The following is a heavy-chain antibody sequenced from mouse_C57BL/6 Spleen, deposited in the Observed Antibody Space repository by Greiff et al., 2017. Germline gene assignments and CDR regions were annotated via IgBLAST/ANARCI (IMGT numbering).Heavy chain of an antibody. CDR3: ARGEVYDGYLNY. J-gene: IGHJ4*01. CDR1: GYTFTDYN. CDR2: INPNNGGT. V-gene: IGHV1-22*01. D-gene: IGHD2-3*01. Sequence: VQLQQSGPELVKPGASVKMSCKASGYTFTDYNMHWVKQSHGKSLEWIGYINPNNGGTSYNQKFKGKATLTVNKSSSTAYMELRSLTSEESAVYYCARGEVYDGYLNYWGKGTSVTVSS.